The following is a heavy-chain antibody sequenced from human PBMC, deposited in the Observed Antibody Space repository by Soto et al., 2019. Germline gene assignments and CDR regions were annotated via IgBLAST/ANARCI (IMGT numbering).Heavy chain of an antibody. CDR3: ARRVTGGGERFDP. J-gene: IGHJ5*02. V-gene: IGHV4-30-4*01. Sequence: QVQLQVSGPGLVEPSQTLSLTCTVSVASVSSGDYYWTWIRQPPGKDLDWIGYIYSSGNTNYNPSLRSRVNMSKATSKTQFSLNLISVTAADTAVYYCARRVTGGGERFDPWGQGTLVTVSS. CDR1: VASVSSGDYY. D-gene: IGHD7-27*01. CDR2: IYSSGNT.